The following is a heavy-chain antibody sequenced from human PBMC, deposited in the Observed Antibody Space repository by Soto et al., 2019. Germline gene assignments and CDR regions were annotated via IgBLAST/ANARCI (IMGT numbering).Heavy chain of an antibody. CDR3: ARGIGGAWYFEY. CDR2: IWDDGSNK. J-gene: IGHJ4*02. V-gene: IGHV3-33*01. D-gene: IGHD3-10*01. CDR1: GFTFSSYG. Sequence: QVQLVESGGGVVQPGRSLRLSCAASGFTFSSYGMHWVRQAPGKGLEWVAVIWDDGSNKYYADSVKGRFTISRDNSKNTLYLQMNSLRAEDTAVYYCARGIGGAWYFEYWGQGTLVTVSS.